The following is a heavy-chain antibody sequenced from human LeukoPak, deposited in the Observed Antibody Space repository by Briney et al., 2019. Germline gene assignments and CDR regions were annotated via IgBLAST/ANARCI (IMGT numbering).Heavy chain of an antibody. V-gene: IGHV1-2*06. Sequence: ASVKVSCKASGYTFTGYYMHWVRQAPGQGLEWMGRINPNSGGTNYAQKFQGRVTMTRDTSISTAYMELSRLRSDDTAVYYCARSYSSSWYYYYYMDVWGKGTTVTVSS. J-gene: IGHJ6*03. CDR1: GYTFTGYY. CDR2: INPNSGGT. D-gene: IGHD6-13*01. CDR3: ARSYSSSWYYYYYMDV.